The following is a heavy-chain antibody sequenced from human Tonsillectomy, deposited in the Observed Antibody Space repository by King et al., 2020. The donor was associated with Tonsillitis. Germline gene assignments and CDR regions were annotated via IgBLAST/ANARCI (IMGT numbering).Heavy chain of an antibody. CDR2: IYYDGST. D-gene: IGHD1-7*01. CDR1: GGSISSYY. Sequence: QLQESGPGLVKPSETLSLTCTVSGGSISSYYWSWIRQPPGQGLEWIGYIYYDGSTNYNPSLKSRVTISVDTSKYQFSLKLNSVTAADTAVYYCARCVTGTWGYYYFDYWGQGTLVTVSS. V-gene: IGHV4-59*01. J-gene: IGHJ4*02. CDR3: ARCVTGTWGYYYFDY.